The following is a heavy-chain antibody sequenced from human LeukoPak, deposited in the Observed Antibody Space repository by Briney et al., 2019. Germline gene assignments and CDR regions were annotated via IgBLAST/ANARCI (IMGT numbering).Heavy chain of an antibody. V-gene: IGHV3-53*01. J-gene: IGHJ3*02. D-gene: IGHD5-24*01. CDR3: AISTRRDAFDI. CDR2: IYSGGST. Sequence: PGGSLRLSCAASGFTVSSNYMSWVRQAPGKGLEWVSVIYSGGSTYYADSVKGRFTISRDNSKNTLYLQMNSLRAGDTAVYYCAISTRRDAFDIWGQGTMVTVSS. CDR1: GFTVSSNY.